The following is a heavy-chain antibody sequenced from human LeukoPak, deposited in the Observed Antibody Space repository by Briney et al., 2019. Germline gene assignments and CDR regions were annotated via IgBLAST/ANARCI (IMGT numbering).Heavy chain of an antibody. V-gene: IGHV3-30*18. CDR2: ISYDGSNK. CDR3: AKTVLRFLEWLFDY. D-gene: IGHD3-3*01. Sequence: GSLILSFAASGFPFSSYGMHWVRPAPGKGLAWVAVISYDGSNKYYADYVKGRFTISRDNSKNTLYLQMNSLRAEDAAVYYWAKTVLRFLEWLFDYWGQGTLVTVSS. CDR1: GFPFSSYG. J-gene: IGHJ4*02.